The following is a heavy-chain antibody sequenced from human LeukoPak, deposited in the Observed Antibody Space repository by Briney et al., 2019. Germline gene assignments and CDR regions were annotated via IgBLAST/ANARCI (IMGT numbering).Heavy chain of an antibody. CDR1: GAAFDSHG. J-gene: IGHJ4*02. Sequence: GGSLRLSCAASGAAFDSHGMHWVRQSPGKGLEWVAVIWYDGSNKDYADSVKGRFTISRDNSKNTLYLQMNSLRAEDTAVYYCARARNNYDSSSFSALDYWGQGTLVTVSS. CDR2: IWYDGSNK. V-gene: IGHV3-33*01. CDR3: ARARNNYDSSSFSALDY. D-gene: IGHD3-22*01.